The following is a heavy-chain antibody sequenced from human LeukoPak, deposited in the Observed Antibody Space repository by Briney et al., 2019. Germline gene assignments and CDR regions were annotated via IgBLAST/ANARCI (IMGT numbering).Heavy chain of an antibody. CDR1: GYSFTMYG. J-gene: IGHJ4*02. CDR3: ARDHWSHYYGSGGENYFDS. D-gene: IGHD3-10*01. Sequence: ASVKVSCKASGYSFTMYGISWVRQAPGQGLEWMGWISGFNAYTNYAQKLQGRVTMTTDTSTSTAYMEVRGLGSDDTAVYYCARDHWSHYYGSGGENYFDSWGQGTLVTVSS. V-gene: IGHV1-18*01. CDR2: ISGFNAYT.